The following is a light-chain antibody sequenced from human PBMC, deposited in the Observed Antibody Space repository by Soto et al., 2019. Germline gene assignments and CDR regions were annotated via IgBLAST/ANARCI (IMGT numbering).Light chain of an antibody. CDR1: GSNIGAPYD. CDR3: QSYDSSLSGYV. Sequence: QSVLTQPPSLSGAPGQRVTISCTGSGSNIGAPYDVHWYQHLPRTAPKLLIYGSTNRPSGVPGRFSGSKSGTSASLAITGLQAEDEADYHCQSYDSSLSGYVFGAGTKLTVL. V-gene: IGLV1-40*01. CDR2: GST. J-gene: IGLJ1*01.